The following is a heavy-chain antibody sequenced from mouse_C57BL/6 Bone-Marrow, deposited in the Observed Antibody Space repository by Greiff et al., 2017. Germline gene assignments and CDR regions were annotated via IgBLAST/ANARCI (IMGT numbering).Heavy chain of an antibody. CDR1: EYEFPSHD. Sequence: DVKLVESGGGLVQPGESLKLSCESNEYEFPSHDMSWVRKTPEKRLELVAAINSDGGSTYYPDTMERRFIISRDNTKKTLYLQMSSLRSEDTALYYCARQCYYGNEDFDYWGQGTTLTVSS. J-gene: IGHJ2*01. V-gene: IGHV5-2*01. CDR2: INSDGGST. CDR3: ARQCYYGNEDFDY. D-gene: IGHD2-1*01.